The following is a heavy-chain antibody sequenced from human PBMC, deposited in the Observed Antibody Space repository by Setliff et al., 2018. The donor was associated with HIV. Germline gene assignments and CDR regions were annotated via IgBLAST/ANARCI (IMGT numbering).Heavy chain of an antibody. Sequence: SETLSLTCAVYGGSFSGDYWVWIRQSPGKGLEWIGDISQTRSTNYDPSLKSRVAISLDTSKNQLSLKLTSVSAADTAVYYCARGRLRTVTSLIKKRASYTWLDPWGQGTLVTSPQ. D-gene: IGHD3-16*01. CDR1: GGSFSGDY. J-gene: IGHJ5*02. V-gene: IGHV4-34*01. CDR3: ARGRLRTVTSLIKKRASYTWLDP. CDR2: ISQTRST.